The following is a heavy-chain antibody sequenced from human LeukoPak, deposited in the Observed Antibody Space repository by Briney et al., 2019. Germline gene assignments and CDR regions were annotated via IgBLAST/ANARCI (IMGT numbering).Heavy chain of an antibody. CDR2: ISSSSSYT. V-gene: IGHV3-11*06. Sequence: GGSLRLSCAASGFTFSDYYMSWIRQAPGKGLEWVSYISSSSSYTNYADSVNGRFTISRDNAKNSLYRQMNSLRAEDTAVYYCAREGYCSSTSCYDGAFDIWGQGTMVTVSS. D-gene: IGHD2-2*01. CDR1: GFTFSDYY. J-gene: IGHJ3*02. CDR3: AREGYCSSTSCYDGAFDI.